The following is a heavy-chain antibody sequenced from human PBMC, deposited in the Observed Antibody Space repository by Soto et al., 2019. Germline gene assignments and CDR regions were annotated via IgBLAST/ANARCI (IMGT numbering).Heavy chain of an antibody. CDR3: AGTLRKEYYFDY. CDR1: GGSFSGYY. J-gene: IGHJ4*01. V-gene: IGHV4-34*01. CDR2: INHSGST. Sequence: PSETLSLSCAVYGGSFSGYYWSWIRQPPGKGLEWIGEINHSGSTNYNPSLKSRVTISVDTSKNQFSLKLSSVTAADTAVYYCAGTLRKEYYFDYWGQGTLVTVSS. D-gene: IGHD3-10*01.